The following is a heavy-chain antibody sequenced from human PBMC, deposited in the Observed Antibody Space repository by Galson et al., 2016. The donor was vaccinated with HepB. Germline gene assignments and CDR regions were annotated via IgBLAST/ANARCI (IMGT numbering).Heavy chain of an antibody. CDR3: EREGESVDDPLTFPDY. CDR1: GFSLSTHI. CDR2: IGSNSAPI. J-gene: IGHJ4*02. D-gene: IGHD3-16*01. V-gene: IGHV3-21*01. Sequence: SLRLSCAASGFSLSTHIMDWVRQAPGKGMEWLSLIGSNSAPIYYADSVKGRFAISRDNAKNSLFLQMSSLRVEDTAVYYCEREGESVDDPLTFPDYWGQGTLVTVSS.